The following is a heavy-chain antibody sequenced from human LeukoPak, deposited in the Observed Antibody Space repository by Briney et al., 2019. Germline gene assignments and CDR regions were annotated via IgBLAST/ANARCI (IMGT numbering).Heavy chain of an antibody. V-gene: IGHV3-23*01. CDR2: ISGSGGST. J-gene: IGHJ4*02. Sequence: GGSLRLSCAASGFTFSNYAMSWVRQAPGKGLEWVSAISGSGGSTYYADSVKGRFTISRDNSKNTLYLQMNSLRTEDTAVYYCAKDLYNWNYNTGGPIDYWGQGTLVTVSS. D-gene: IGHD1-7*01. CDR3: AKDLYNWNYNTGGPIDY. CDR1: GFTFSNYA.